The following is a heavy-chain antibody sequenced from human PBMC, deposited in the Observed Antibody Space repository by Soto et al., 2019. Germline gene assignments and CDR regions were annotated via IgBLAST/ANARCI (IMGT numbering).Heavy chain of an antibody. CDR2: IIPIFGTA. V-gene: IGHV1-69*13. CDR1: VGTFSSYA. D-gene: IGHD6-19*01. J-gene: IGHJ4*02. Sequence: SVKVCCKASVGTFSSYASRWVRQAPGQGLEWMGGIIPIFGTANYAQKFQGRVTITADESTSTAYMELSSLRSEDTAVYYCARLIAVAGTDYWGQGTLVTVSS. CDR3: ARLIAVAGTDY.